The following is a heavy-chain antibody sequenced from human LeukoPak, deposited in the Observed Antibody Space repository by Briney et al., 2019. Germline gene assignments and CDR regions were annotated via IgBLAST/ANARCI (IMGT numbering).Heavy chain of an antibody. D-gene: IGHD3-22*01. V-gene: IGHV4-59*01. J-gene: IGHJ4*02. CDR1: GGSISSYY. CDR3: ARDNHDSSGYYPYYFDY. CDR2: IYYSGST. Sequence: PSETLSLTCTVSGGSISSYYWSWLRQPPGKGLEWIGYIYYSGSTNYNPSLKSRVTISVDTPKYQFSLKLSSVTAADTAVYYCARDNHDSSGYYPYYFDYWGQGTLVTVSS.